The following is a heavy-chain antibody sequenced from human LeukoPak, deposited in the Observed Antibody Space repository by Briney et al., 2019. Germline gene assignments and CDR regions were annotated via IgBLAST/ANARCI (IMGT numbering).Heavy chain of an antibody. CDR2: IKQDGSEN. J-gene: IGHJ4*02. Sequence: GGSLRLSCAASGFTFSTYWMSWVRQAPGKGLEWVANIKQDGSENYYVDSVKGRFTISRDNTKNSLYLQMNSLRAEDTAMYYCASTRCTGTSCYLPILDWGQGILVTVSS. CDR1: GFTFSTYW. CDR3: ASTRCTGTSCYLPILD. V-gene: IGHV3-7*01. D-gene: IGHD2-2*01.